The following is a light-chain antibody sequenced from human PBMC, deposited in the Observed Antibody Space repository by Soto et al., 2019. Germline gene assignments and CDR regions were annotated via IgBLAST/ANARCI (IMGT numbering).Light chain of an antibody. CDR1: QSVSNSY. CDR3: QQYGTSLYT. J-gene: IGKJ2*01. V-gene: IGKV3-20*01. CDR2: GAS. Sequence: EIVLTQSPGTLSLSPGERATLPCRASQSVSNSYLAWYQQKPGQAPRLLMYGASNRATGIPDRFSGSGSGTDFTLTISRLEPEDFAVYYCQQYGTSLYTVGQGTKLEIK.